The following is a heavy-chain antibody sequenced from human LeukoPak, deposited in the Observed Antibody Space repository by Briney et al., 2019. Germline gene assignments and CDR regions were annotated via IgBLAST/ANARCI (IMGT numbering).Heavy chain of an antibody. CDR2: MNPNSGNT. Sequence: ASVKVSCKASGYSFTTYDINWVRQATGQGLEWMGWMNPNSGNTGYAQKFQGRVTITRNTSISTAYMELSSLRSEDTAVYYCATGNYGDYHFDYWGQGTLVTVSS. V-gene: IGHV1-8*03. CDR3: ATGNYGDYHFDY. CDR1: GYSFTTYD. J-gene: IGHJ4*02. D-gene: IGHD4-17*01.